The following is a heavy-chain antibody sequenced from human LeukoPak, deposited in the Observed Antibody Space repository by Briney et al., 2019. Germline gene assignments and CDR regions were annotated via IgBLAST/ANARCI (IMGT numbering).Heavy chain of an antibody. J-gene: IGHJ4*02. CDR3: ARSLAVVGTGFLFY. V-gene: IGHV1-18*04. CDR2: ISAYNGNT. CDR1: GYTFTSYG. D-gene: IGHD6-19*01. Sequence: ASVKVSCKASGYTFTSYGISWVRQAPGQGLEWMGWISAYNGNTNYAQKLQGRVTMTTDTSTSTAYMELRSLRSDDTAVYYCARSLAVVGTGFLFYWGQGTLVTVSS.